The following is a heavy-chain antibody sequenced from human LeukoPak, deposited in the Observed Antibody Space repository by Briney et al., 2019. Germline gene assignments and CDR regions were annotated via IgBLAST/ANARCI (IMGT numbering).Heavy chain of an antibody. CDR1: GFTFSSYW. CDR2: INSDGSST. Sequence: GGFLRLSCAASGFTFSSYWMHWVRQAPGKGLVWVSRINSDGSSTSYADSVKGRFTISRDNAKNTLYLQMNSLRAEDTAVYYCAREGSSLPFDYWGQGTLVTVSS. V-gene: IGHV3-74*01. CDR3: AREGSSLPFDY. D-gene: IGHD6-13*01. J-gene: IGHJ4*02.